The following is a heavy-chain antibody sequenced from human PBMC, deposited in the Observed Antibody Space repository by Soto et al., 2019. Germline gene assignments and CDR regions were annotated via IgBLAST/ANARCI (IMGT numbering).Heavy chain of an antibody. CDR2: INPDTGGT. V-gene: IGHV1-2*02. CDR3: ARDINGYDPDY. Sequence: ASVKVSCKASGYTFTGYYIHWVRQAPGQGLEWMGWINPDTGGTNYAQKFQGRVTMTRDTSVATAYMDLSRLTFDDTALYYCARDINGYDPDYWGQGNPVTVSS. D-gene: IGHD5-12*01. CDR1: GYTFTGYY. J-gene: IGHJ4*02.